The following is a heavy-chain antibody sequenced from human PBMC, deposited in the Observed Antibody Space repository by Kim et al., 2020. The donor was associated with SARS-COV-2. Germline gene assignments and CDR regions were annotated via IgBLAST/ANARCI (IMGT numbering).Heavy chain of an antibody. CDR2: IYYSGTT. CDR1: GGSISSSGYY. D-gene: IGHD5-18*01. Sequence: SETLSLTCTVSGGSISSSGYYWGSIRQPPGKGLEWIGSIYYSGTTYYNPSLESRIAISVDTSKNQFFLQRSPVPATDTAVYYCARAFNSHGHSAFDFWGRGTMVTVSS. J-gene: IGHJ3*01. CDR3: ARAFNSHGHSAFDF. V-gene: IGHV4-39*01.